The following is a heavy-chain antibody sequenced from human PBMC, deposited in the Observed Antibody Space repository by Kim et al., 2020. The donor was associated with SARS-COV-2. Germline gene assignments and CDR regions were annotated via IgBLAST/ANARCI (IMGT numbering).Heavy chain of an antibody. D-gene: IGHD2-15*01. V-gene: IGHV3-15*01. CDR3: QWWCYGYFQD. Sequence: TTDNAAPVKGRFSISRDDSQNTVYLQMNSLKTEDAGVYYCQWWCYGYFQDWGQGSLVTVSS. J-gene: IGHJ1*01. CDR2: TT.